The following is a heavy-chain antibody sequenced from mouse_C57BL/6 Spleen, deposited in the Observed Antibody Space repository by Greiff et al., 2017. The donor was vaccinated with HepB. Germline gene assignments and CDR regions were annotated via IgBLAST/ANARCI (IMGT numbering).Heavy chain of an antibody. CDR1: GYTFTSYW. Sequence: QVQLKQPGTELVKPGASVKLSCKASGYTFTSYWMHWVKQRPGQGLEWIGNINPSNGGTNYNEKFKSKATLTVDKSSSTAYMQLSSLTSEDSAVYYCARGNYYGSSYYYAMDYWGQGTSVTVSS. D-gene: IGHD1-1*01. J-gene: IGHJ4*01. CDR3: ARGNYYGSSYYYAMDY. CDR2: INPSNGGT. V-gene: IGHV1-53*01.